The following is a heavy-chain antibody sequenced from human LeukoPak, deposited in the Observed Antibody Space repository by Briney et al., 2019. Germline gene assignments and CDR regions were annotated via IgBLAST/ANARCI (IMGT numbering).Heavy chain of an antibody. J-gene: IGHJ4*02. CDR1: GFIFDDFG. CDR3: AKAPVTTCSGAYCYPFDY. CDR2: ISVSGNT. Sequence: GGSLRLSCAASGFIFDDFGMSWVRQAPGKGLEWVSAISVSGNTYHADSVKGRFTISRDSSKNTLYLQMNSLRAGDAAVYYCAKAPVTTCSGAYCYPFDYWSQGTLVTVSS. V-gene: IGHV3-23*01. D-gene: IGHD2-15*01.